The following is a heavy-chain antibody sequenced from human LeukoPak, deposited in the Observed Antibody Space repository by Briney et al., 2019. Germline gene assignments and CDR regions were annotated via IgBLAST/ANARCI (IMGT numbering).Heavy chain of an antibody. CDR3: ASAIAAAGMGGWFDP. J-gene: IGHJ5*02. CDR1: GGSISSSSYY. CDR2: IYYSGST. D-gene: IGHD6-13*01. V-gene: IGHV4-39*01. Sequence: PSETLSLTCTVSGGSISSSSYYWGWIRQPPGKGLEWIGSIYYSGSTYYNPSLKSRVTISVDTSKNQFSLKLSSVTAADTAVYYCASAIAAAGMGGWFDPWGQGTLVTVSS.